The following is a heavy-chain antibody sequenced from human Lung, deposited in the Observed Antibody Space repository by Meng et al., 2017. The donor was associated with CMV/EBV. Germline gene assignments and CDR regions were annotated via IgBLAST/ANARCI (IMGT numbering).Heavy chain of an antibody. D-gene: IGHD3-10*01. V-gene: IGHV3-21*01. Sequence: GGSLRLXCVASGFSFSAHTMNWVRQAPGQGLEWISSISSSSSYVYYGDSVKYRFTVSRDNAKDSIYLQMNNLNPEDTALYYCTKDGGGTLRGGIITKYYFDFXGQGXTVTVSS. CDR3: TKDGGGTLRGGIITKYYFDF. CDR2: ISSSSSYV. CDR1: GFSFSAHT. J-gene: IGHJ4*02.